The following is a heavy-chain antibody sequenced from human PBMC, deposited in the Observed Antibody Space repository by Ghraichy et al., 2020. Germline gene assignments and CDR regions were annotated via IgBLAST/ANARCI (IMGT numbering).Heavy chain of an antibody. V-gene: IGHV4-59*01. Sequence: TLSLTCTVSGGSISSYYWSWIRQPPGKGLEWIGYIYYSGSTNYNPSLKSRVTISVDTSKNQFSLKLSSVTAADTAVYYCARGKGRGYYYDSSGYPFDYWGQGTLVTVSS. CDR1: GGSISSYY. D-gene: IGHD3-22*01. J-gene: IGHJ4*02. CDR2: IYYSGST. CDR3: ARGKGRGYYYDSSGYPFDY.